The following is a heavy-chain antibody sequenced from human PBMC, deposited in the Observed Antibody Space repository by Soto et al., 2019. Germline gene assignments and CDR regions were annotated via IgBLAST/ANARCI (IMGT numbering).Heavy chain of an antibody. CDR1: GYTFTRYG. V-gene: IGHV1-18*01. CDR2: ISTYNGNT. CDR3: AREVVRGVGSDY. D-gene: IGHD3-10*01. Sequence: QVQLVQSGAEVKKPGASVKVSCKASGYTFTRYGISWARQAPGQGLEWIGWISTYNGNTQYAQKLQGRVTMTTDTYTSTAYMELKSLSSDDTAVFYCAREVVRGVGSDYWGHGTLVTVSS. J-gene: IGHJ4*03.